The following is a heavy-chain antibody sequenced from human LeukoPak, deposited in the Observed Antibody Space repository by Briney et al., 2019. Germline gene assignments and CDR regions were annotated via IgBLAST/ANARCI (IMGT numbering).Heavy chain of an antibody. CDR2: ISDSGANT. CDR3: AKSMTLQWRGFFDL. D-gene: IGHD6-19*01. V-gene: IGHV3-23*01. Sequence: GGSLRLSCAASRFTLSNYWMHWVRQAPGKGLEWVSTISDSGANTYYADSVRGRFTISRDNSKNTLYLQKNSLRADDTAIYYCAKSMTLQWRGFFDLWGRGTHVTVSS. J-gene: IGHJ2*01. CDR1: RFTLSNYW.